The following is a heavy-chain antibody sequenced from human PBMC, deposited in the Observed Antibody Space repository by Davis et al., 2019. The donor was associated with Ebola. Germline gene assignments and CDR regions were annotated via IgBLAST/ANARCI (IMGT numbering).Heavy chain of an antibody. D-gene: IGHD3-10*01. CDR2: VSAYSGNT. J-gene: IGHJ5*02. CDR1: GYSFTSYG. Sequence: ASVKVSCKASGYSFTSYGISWVRQAPGQGLEWMGWVSAYSGNTEYAQKLQGRVTMTTDTSTSTAYMDLRSLTSDDTAVYYCARGSPFGWFDPWGQGTLVTVSS. V-gene: IGHV1-18*01. CDR3: ARGSPFGWFDP.